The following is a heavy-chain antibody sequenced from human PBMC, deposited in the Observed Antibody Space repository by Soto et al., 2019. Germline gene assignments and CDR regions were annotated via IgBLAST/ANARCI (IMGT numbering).Heavy chain of an antibody. V-gene: IGHV4-39*01. D-gene: IGHD3-16*01. J-gene: IGHJ3*01. CDR1: GDSISGSYF. Sequence: QLQLQESGPGLVKPSETLSLTCTVSGDSISGSYFWAWIRQPPGKGLESIGNIYDRGKTNYNPSLRSRVTLSVDTPRNQFSLKLTSVTAADTAVYFCARHRNVLFGDDAFDFWGQGTMVVVSS. CDR3: ARHRNVLFGDDAFDF. CDR2: IYDRGKT.